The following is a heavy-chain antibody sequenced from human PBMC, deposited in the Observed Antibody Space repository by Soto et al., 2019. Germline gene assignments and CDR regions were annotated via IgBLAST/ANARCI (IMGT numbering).Heavy chain of an antibody. D-gene: IGHD4-17*01. CDR2: IYHSGST. J-gene: IGHJ6*02. V-gene: IGHV4-4*02. CDR3: AREASRTVTTGLGKTGVAYNYVMDV. CDR1: GGSIRSSNW. Sequence: SETLSLACAVSGGSIRSSNWWSWVRQPPGKGLEWIGEIYHSGSTNYNPSLKGRVTISVDKSKNQFSLKLSSVTAADTAVYYCAREASRTVTTGLGKTGVAYNYVMDVWCQGTTVT.